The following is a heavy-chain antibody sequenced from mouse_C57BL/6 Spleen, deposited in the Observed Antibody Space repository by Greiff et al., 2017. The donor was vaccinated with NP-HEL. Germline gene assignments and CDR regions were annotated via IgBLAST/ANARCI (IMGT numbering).Heavy chain of an antibody. V-gene: IGHV7-3*01. J-gene: IGHJ2*01. CDR3: ARANWDLYFDY. D-gene: IGHD4-1*01. CDR2: IRNKANGYTT. CDR1: GFTFTDYY. Sequence: EVQLVESGGGLVQPGGSLSLSCAASGFTFTDYYMSWVRQPPGKALEWLGFIRNKANGYTTEYSSSVKGRFTISRDNSQSILYLQMNALRAEDSATNYCARANWDLYFDYWGQGTTLTVSS.